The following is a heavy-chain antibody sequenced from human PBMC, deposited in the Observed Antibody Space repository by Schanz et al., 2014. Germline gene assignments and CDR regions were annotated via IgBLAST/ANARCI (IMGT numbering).Heavy chain of an antibody. CDR3: AGTYCSSTSCYTGYYYMDV. CDR2: IIPILGIA. J-gene: IGHJ6*03. D-gene: IGHD2-2*02. Sequence: QVQLVQSAAEVKKPGSSVKVSCKASGGTFSSYTISWVRQAPGQGLEWMGRIIPILGIANYAQNFQGRVTITADKSTSTAYMELTSLRSEDTAVYYCAGTYCSSTSCYTGYYYMDVWGKGTTXTVSS. V-gene: IGHV1-69*02. CDR1: GGTFSSYT.